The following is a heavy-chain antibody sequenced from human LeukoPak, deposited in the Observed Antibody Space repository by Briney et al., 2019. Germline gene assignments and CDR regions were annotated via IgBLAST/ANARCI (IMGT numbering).Heavy chain of an antibody. CDR1: GFSFNSYW. V-gene: IGHV3-7*01. J-gene: IGHJ4*02. D-gene: IGHD3-3*01. CDR2: IRQDGSER. CDR3: ASGDFWSGYHYFDY. Sequence: GGSLRLSCAASGFSFNSYWMSWVRQAPGTGLEWVANIRQDGSERYADSLKGRFTISRDNAKNSLYLQMNSLRAEDTAVYYCASGDFWSGYHYFDYWGQGTLVTVSS.